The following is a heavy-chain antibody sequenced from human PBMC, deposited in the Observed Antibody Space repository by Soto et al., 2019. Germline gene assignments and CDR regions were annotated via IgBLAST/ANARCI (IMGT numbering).Heavy chain of an antibody. D-gene: IGHD2-15*01. Sequence: EVQLVESGGGLVQPGGSLRLSCAASGFTFSDYNMIWVRQAPGKGLQWVSYIDIFSATIYYADSVRGRFTISRDNAKNSLYLQMNSLRDEDTAVYYCARDGVAEIDYWGQGTLVTASS. J-gene: IGHJ4*02. CDR2: IDIFSATI. CDR1: GFTFSDYN. V-gene: IGHV3-48*02. CDR3: ARDGVAEIDY.